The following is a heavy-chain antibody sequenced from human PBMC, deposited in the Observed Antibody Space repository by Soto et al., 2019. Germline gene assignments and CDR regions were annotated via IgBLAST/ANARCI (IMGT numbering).Heavy chain of an antibody. J-gene: IGHJ4*02. CDR1: GFSFSTHY. V-gene: IGHV3-48*01. CDR2: INRDSTVI. D-gene: IGHD3-3*02. CDR3: LAGDYY. Sequence: EEQLVESGGGLVQPGGSLRLSCVASGFSFSTHYMNWVRQTPGKGLEWVSSINRDSTVIKYADSVKGRFTISIDNARNSLSLQMNRLRAEDTAAYYCLAGDYYVGSGTRVTVSS.